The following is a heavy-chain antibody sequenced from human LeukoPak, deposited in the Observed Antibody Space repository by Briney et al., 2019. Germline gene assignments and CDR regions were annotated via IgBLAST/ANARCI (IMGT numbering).Heavy chain of an antibody. CDR2: IYYSGST. CDR1: GGSISSGGYY. Sequence: PSQTLSLTCTVSGGSISSGGYYWSWIRQHPGKGLEGIGYIYYSGSTYYNPSLKSRVTIPVDPSKNQFSLQLSSVTAADTAVYYCARRPREQLVRFDYWGQGTPVTVSS. J-gene: IGHJ4*02. V-gene: IGHV4-31*03. D-gene: IGHD6-6*01. CDR3: ARRPREQLVRFDY.